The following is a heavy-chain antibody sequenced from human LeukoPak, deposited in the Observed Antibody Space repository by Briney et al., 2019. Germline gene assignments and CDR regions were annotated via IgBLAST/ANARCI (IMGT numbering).Heavy chain of an antibody. Sequence: GGSLRLSCATSGFTFSSNAMTWVRQAPGKGLECVSAITAPGDATYYADSVKGRFSISRDNSKNTLYLQLNSLRAEDTAVYYCARGAALSSRGGAFDYWGQGTLVTVSS. V-gene: IGHV3-23*01. CDR2: ITAPGDAT. CDR3: ARGAALSSRGGAFDY. D-gene: IGHD6-6*01. J-gene: IGHJ4*02. CDR1: GFTFSSNA.